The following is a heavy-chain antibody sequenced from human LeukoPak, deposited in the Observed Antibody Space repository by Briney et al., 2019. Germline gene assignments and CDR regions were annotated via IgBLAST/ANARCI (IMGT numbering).Heavy chain of an antibody. CDR1: GFTFDDYA. D-gene: IGHD3-10*01. CDR3: AKGRRITMVRGFSPYYYYYGMDV. Sequence: GGSLRLSCAASGFTFDDYAMHWVRQAPGKGLEWVSGISWNSGSIGYADSVKGRFTISRDNAKNSLYLQMNSLRAEDTALYYCAKGRRITMVRGFSPYYYYYGMDVWGQGTTVTVSS. CDR2: ISWNSGSI. J-gene: IGHJ6*02. V-gene: IGHV3-9*01.